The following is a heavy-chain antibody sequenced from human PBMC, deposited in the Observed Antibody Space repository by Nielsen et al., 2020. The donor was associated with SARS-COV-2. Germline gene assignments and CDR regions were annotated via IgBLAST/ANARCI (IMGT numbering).Heavy chain of an antibody. J-gene: IGHJ6*03. Sequence: SETLSLTCAVSGGSISSGGYSWGWIRQPPGKGLEWIGYIYYSGSTNYNPSLKSRVTISVDTSKNQFSLKLSSVTAADTAVYYCARDGYSSSSGYYYYYYMDVWGKGTTVTVSS. CDR1: GGSISSGGYS. V-gene: IGHV4-61*08. CDR2: IYYSGST. CDR3: ARDGYSSSSGYYYYYYMDV. D-gene: IGHD6-6*01.